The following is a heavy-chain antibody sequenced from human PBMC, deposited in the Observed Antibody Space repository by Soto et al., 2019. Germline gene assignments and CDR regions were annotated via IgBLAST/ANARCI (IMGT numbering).Heavy chain of an antibody. D-gene: IGHD6-13*01. CDR2: IYHRGST. Sequence: DTLSLTCTVSGDSISSSNWGSWVRQAPGKGLEWIGEIYHRGSTNYNPSLKSRVTISVDKSKNQFSLKLTSVTAADTAVYYCTRVAAAGASAAAGASDDWRQGTLVTVSS. CDR3: TRVAAAGASAAAGASDD. CDR1: GDSISSSNW. V-gene: IGHV4-4*02. J-gene: IGHJ4*02.